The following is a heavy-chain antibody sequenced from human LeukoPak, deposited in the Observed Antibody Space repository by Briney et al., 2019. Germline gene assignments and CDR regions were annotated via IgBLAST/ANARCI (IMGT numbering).Heavy chain of an antibody. Sequence: ASVKVSCKVSGYTLTEVSMHWVRQTPGKGPEWMGGFDPEDGERRFAQKFQGRLTMTEDSSTSTAYMELRSLRSDDTAVYYCARGGNSGWRTPNDDYWGQGTLVTVSS. V-gene: IGHV1-24*01. CDR1: GYTLTEVS. CDR2: FDPEDGER. CDR3: ARGGNSGWRTPNDDY. D-gene: IGHD6-19*01. J-gene: IGHJ4*02.